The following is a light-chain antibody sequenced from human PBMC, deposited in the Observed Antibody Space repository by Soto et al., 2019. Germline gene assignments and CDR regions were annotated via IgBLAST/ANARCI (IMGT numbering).Light chain of an antibody. CDR3: SSKTSSRTPFV. V-gene: IGLV1-51*01. Sequence: QSVMTQPPSVSAAPGQKVTISCSGSSSNIGGNSVSWYQQLPGTAPKLLIYDDNKRPSGIPDRFSGSKSGTSATLGITGFQTGDEADYYCSSKTSSRTPFVFGTGTKLTVL. J-gene: IGLJ1*01. CDR1: SSNIGGNS. CDR2: DDN.